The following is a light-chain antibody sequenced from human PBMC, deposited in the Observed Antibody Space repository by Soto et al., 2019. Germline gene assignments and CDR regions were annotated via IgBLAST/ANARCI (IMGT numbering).Light chain of an antibody. Sequence: ILLTQSPGTLSLSPGEGATLSCRASQSVPRSYLGWYQQRPGRAPRLLIYDVSNRATGIPARFSGSESGTDYTLTISRLEPEDFAVYYCHQYAWSPLTFGQGTRLEI. CDR1: QSVPRSY. J-gene: IGKJ5*01. CDR3: HQYAWSPLT. V-gene: IGKV3-20*01. CDR2: DVS.